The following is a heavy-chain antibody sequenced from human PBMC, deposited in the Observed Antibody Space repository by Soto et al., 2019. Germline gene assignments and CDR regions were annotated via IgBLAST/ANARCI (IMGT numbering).Heavy chain of an antibody. Sequence: SETLSLTCAVYGGSFSGYYWSWIRQPPGKGLEWIGEINHSGSTNYNPSLKSRVTISVDTSKNQFSLKLSSVTAADTAVYYCARGTTVFGGMDVWGKGTTVTVSS. CDR1: GGSFSGYY. J-gene: IGHJ6*03. V-gene: IGHV4-34*01. CDR2: INHSGST. CDR3: ARGTTVFGGMDV. D-gene: IGHD3-3*01.